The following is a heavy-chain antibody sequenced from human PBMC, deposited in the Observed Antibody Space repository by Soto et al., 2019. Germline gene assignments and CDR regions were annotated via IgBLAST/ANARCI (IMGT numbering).Heavy chain of an antibody. CDR2: IRSKTDGGTT. D-gene: IGHD3-10*01. Sequence: GGSLRLSCAASGFTFSDAWMTWVRQAPGKGLEWVGRIRSKTDGGTTEYAAPVKDRFTISRDDSKNTLFLQVNSLKTEDTAVYYCRWFGESAGKTIDFWGQGTLVTVSS. J-gene: IGHJ4*02. V-gene: IGHV3-15*01. CDR1: GFTFSDAW. CDR3: RWFGESAGKTIDF.